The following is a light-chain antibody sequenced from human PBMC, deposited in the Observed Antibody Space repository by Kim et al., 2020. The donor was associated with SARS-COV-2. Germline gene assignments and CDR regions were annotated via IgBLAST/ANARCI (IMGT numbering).Light chain of an antibody. CDR2: ATS. CDR1: QTVSSNF. V-gene: IGKV3-20*01. CDR3: QQYGTSPPT. Sequence: WATGEGDTVSCRASQTVSSNFLAWYQQKPGQAPRLLSYATSRRATGIPDRFSASGSGTEFTLTINRLEPEDLAIYFCQQYGTSPPTFGQGTKLEIK. J-gene: IGKJ2*01.